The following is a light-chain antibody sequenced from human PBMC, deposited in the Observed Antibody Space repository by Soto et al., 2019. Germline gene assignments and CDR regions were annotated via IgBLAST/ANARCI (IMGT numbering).Light chain of an antibody. CDR2: GTS. V-gene: IGKV3-15*01. CDR1: QSVSTN. J-gene: IGKJ1*01. CDR3: HQYNFWPT. Sequence: EIVMAQSPATLSVSPGERATLSCRASQSVSTNLAWYQQKPGQSPRLLIYGTSTRATGVPARFSGGGSGTEFTLTINSLQSEDFAVYFCHQYNFWPTFGQGTKV.